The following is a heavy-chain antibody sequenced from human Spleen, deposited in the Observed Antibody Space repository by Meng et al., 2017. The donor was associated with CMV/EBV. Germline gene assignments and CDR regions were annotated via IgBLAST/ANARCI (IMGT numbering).Heavy chain of an antibody. V-gene: IGHV1-46*01. J-gene: IGHJ6*02. CDR3: ARDREANYDFWSGYYSYYYYGMDV. CDR1: GYTFTSYY. CDR2: INPSGGST. Sequence: ASVKVSCKASGYTFTSYYMHWVRQAPGQGLEWMGIINPSGGSTSYAQKFQGRVTMTRDTSTSTVYMELSSLRSEDTAVYYCARDREANYDFWSGYYSYYYYGMDVWGQGTTVTVSS. D-gene: IGHD3-3*01.